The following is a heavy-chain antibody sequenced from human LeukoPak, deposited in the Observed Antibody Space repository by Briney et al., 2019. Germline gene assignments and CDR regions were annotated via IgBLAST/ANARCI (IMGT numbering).Heavy chain of an antibody. CDR1: GFTVSSNY. D-gene: IGHD4-17*01. Sequence: GGSLRLSCAASGFTVSSNYMSWVRQAPGKGLEWVSVIYSGGSTYYADSVKGRFTISRDNSKNTLYLRMNSLRAEDTAVYYCARDWNDYGDLRAFDIWGQGTMVTVSS. V-gene: IGHV3-66*01. J-gene: IGHJ3*02. CDR3: ARDWNDYGDLRAFDI. CDR2: IYSGGST.